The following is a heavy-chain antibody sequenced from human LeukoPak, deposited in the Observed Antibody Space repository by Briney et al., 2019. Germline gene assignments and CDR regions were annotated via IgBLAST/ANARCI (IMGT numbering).Heavy chain of an antibody. CDR1: GGSISSYY. Sequence: SETLSLTCTVSGGSISSYYWSWIRPPPGKGLEWIGYIYYSGSTNYNPSLKSRVTISVETSKNQFSLKLSSVTAADTAVYYCARGGYCGGDCYSDWGQGTLVTVSS. CDR3: ARGGYCGGDCYSD. D-gene: IGHD2-21*02. J-gene: IGHJ4*02. CDR2: IYYSGST. V-gene: IGHV4-59*01.